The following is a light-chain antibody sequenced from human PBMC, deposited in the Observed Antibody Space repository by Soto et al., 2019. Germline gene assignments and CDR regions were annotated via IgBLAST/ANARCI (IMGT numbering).Light chain of an antibody. Sequence: EIIVTQSPATLSVSPGERATLSCRASQSVNNNLAWYQQKPGQAPRLLIYGASTRATGIPARFGGSGYGTEFTLTISSLQSEDFAIYYCQQYNNWPPLTFGGGTKVEIK. V-gene: IGKV3-15*01. CDR2: GAS. CDR1: QSVNNN. CDR3: QQYNNWPPLT. J-gene: IGKJ4*01.